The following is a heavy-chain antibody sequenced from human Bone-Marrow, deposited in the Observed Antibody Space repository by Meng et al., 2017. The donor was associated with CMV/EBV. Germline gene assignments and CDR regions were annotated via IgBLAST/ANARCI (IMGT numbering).Heavy chain of an antibody. CDR2: IYYSGST. CDR3: AGVGATGNFDY. CDR1: GGSFSGYY. Sequence: SETLSLTCAVYGGSFSGYYWSWIRQPPGKGLEWIGYIYYSGSTNYNPSLKSRVTISVDTSKNQFSLKLSSVTAADTAVYYCAGVGATGNFDYWGQGPLVTVSS. J-gene: IGHJ4*02. V-gene: IGHV4-59*01. D-gene: IGHD1-26*01.